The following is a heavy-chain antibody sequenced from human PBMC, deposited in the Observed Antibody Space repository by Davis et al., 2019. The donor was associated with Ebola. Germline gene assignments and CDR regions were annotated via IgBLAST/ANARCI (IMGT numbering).Heavy chain of an antibody. V-gene: IGHV4-30-4*08. Sequence: LSLSCTVSGGSISSGGHYWSWIRQLPGKGLEWTGYIYYSGIPYSNPSLGSRVTISVDTSKNQFSLKLSSVTAEDTAVYYCARHAFRHQYDYWGQGTLVTVSS. CDR2: IYYSGIP. J-gene: IGHJ4*02. CDR3: ARHAFRHQYDY. D-gene: IGHD3-16*01. CDR1: GGSISSGGHY.